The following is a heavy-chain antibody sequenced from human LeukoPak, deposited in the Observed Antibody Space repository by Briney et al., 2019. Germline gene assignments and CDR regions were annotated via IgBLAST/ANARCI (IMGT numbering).Heavy chain of an antibody. CDR3: ARSYSPIIGYYMDV. J-gene: IGHJ6*03. V-gene: IGHV4-34*01. CDR2: INHSGST. Sequence: KSSETLSLTCAVYGGSFSGYYWSWIRQPPGKGLEWIGEINHSGSTNYNPSLKSRVTISVDTSKNQFSLKLSSVTAADTAVYYCARSYSPIIGYYMDVWGKGTTVTVSS. D-gene: IGHD6-13*01. CDR1: GGSFSGYY.